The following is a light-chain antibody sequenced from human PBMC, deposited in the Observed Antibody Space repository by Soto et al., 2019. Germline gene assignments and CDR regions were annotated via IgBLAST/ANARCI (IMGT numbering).Light chain of an antibody. J-gene: IGLJ1*01. CDR3: AEWDDSLNGYV. CDR2: SND. CDR1: SSNIGTNA. Sequence: QSVLTQPPSASGTPGQRVTFSCSGSSSNIGTNAVSWYQQLPGAAPKLLIKSNDQRPSGVPDRFSGYKSGASASLAIRGLQSEDEADYYCAEWDDSLNGYVFGTRTKVTVL. V-gene: IGLV1-44*01.